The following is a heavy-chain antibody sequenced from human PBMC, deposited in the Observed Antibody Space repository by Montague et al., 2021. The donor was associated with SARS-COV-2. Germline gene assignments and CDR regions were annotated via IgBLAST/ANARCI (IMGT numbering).Heavy chain of an antibody. V-gene: IGHV3-33*01. D-gene: IGHD4-17*01. Sequence: SLRLSCAAFGFNFKNYAMHWVRQAPNKGLEWVAVICADAYDQYYADSVKGRFTISRDDSKNTLYLQMNSLRGDDTAVHYCSRGSYGESGRFDYWGQGTLVSVSS. CDR3: SRGSYGESGRFDY. CDR1: GFNFKNYA. J-gene: IGHJ4*02. CDR2: ICADAYDQ.